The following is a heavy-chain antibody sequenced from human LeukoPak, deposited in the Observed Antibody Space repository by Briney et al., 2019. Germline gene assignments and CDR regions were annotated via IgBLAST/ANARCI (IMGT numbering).Heavy chain of an antibody. Sequence: ASVKVSCKASGYTFTSYYMHWVRQAPGQGLEWMGVINPTGGSTNYAQKFQGRVTLTRDTSISTAYMELSRLTSGDTAVYYCARDPKSQLLLDYWGQGTLVTVSS. CDR2: INPTGGST. CDR3: ARDPKSQLLLDY. CDR1: GYTFTSYY. V-gene: IGHV1-2*02. D-gene: IGHD2-2*01. J-gene: IGHJ4*02.